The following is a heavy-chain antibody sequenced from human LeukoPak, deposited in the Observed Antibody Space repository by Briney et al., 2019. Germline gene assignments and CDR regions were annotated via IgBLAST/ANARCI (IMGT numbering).Heavy chain of an antibody. CDR3: AKDTGYRYFDY. CDR2: ISWNSGSI. CDR1: GFTFDDYA. D-gene: IGHD6-25*01. Sequence: PGRSLRLPCAASGFTFDDYAMHWVRQAPGKGLEWVSGISWNSGSIGYADSVKGRFTISRDNAKNSLYLQMNSLRAEDTALYYCAKDTGYRYFDYWGQGTLVTVSS. V-gene: IGHV3-9*01. J-gene: IGHJ4*02.